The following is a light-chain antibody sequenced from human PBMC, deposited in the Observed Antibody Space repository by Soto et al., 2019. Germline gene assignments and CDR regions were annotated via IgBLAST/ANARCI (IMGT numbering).Light chain of an antibody. Sequence: ALTQPASVSGSPGQSITISCTGTSSDVGGYDYVSWYQQHPGKAPKLMIYDATNRPSGVSNRFSGSKSGNTASLTISGLQAEDEADYYCISYASINTYVFGTG. J-gene: IGLJ1*01. CDR2: DAT. CDR1: SSDVGGYDY. CDR3: ISYASINTYV. V-gene: IGLV2-14*01.